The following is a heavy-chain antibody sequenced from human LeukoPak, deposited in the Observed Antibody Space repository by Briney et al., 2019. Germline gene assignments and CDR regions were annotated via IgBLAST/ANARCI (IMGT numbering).Heavy chain of an antibody. CDR2: ISYDGSNK. CDR3: AKVAKTGIAVAGLPFH. D-gene: IGHD6-19*01. V-gene: IGHV3-30*18. CDR1: GFTFSSYG. J-gene: IGHJ4*02. Sequence: GGSLRLSCAASGFTFSSYGMHWVRQAPGKGLEWVAVISYDGSNKYYADSVKGRFTISRDNSKNTLYPQMNSLRAEDTAVYYCAKVAKTGIAVAGLPFHWGQGTLVTVSS.